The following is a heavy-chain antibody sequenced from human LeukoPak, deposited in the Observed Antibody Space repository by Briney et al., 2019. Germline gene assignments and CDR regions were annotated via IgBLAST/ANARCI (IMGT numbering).Heavy chain of an antibody. CDR1: GFTFSSYA. J-gene: IGHJ1*01. CDR2: ISYDGSNK. CDR3: ARDEIVVVPAAISGSFQH. V-gene: IGHV3-30-3*01. Sequence: GGSLRLSCAASGFTFSSYAMHWVRQAPGKGLEWVAVISYDGSNKYYADSVKGRFTISRDNSKNTLYLQMNSLRAEDTAVYYCARDEIVVVPAAISGSFQHWGQGTLVTVSS. D-gene: IGHD2-2*02.